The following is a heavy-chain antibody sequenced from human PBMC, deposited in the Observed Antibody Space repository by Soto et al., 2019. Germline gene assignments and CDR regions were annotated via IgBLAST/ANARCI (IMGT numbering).Heavy chain of an antibody. J-gene: IGHJ5*02. CDR1: GGSIASGGYS. CDR3: ARVGGINWFDP. CDR2: IYYSGST. V-gene: IGHV4-31*03. D-gene: IGHD1-20*01. Sequence: QVQLQESGPGLVKPSQTLSLTCTVSGGSIASGGYSWSWIRQPPGKGLEWIGYIYYSGSTYYNPSLKSRVTISVDTSKNQFSLKLSSVTAADTAVYYCARVGGINWFDPWGQGTLVTVSS.